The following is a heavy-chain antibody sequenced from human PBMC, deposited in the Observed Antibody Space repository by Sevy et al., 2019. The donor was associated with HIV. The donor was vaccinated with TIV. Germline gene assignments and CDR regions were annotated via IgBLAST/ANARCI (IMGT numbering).Heavy chain of an antibody. Sequence: ASVVSCKVSGYTLSQLSMHWVRQAPGKGLEWMGSFEPEDDETIYAQKFQDRVTMTDDRSTDTAYMELSSLRSEDTAVYYCATTKDYYDSSGSPFDYWGQGTLVTVSS. CDR2: FEPEDDET. V-gene: IGHV1-24*01. J-gene: IGHJ4*02. CDR1: GYTLSQLS. D-gene: IGHD3-22*01. CDR3: ATTKDYYDSSGSPFDY.